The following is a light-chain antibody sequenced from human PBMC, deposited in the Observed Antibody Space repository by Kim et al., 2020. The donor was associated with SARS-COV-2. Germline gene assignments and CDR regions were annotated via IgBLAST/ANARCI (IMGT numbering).Light chain of an antibody. CDR1: SSNIGSNH. J-gene: IGLJ3*02. V-gene: IGLV1-47*01. Sequence: ELTQPPSASETPGQRVTISCSGSSSNIGSNHVYWYQQLPGTAPKLLIYTNNQRPSGVPDRFSGSKSGTSDSLAISGLRSGDEADYYCAVWDDSLGAWVFGGGTQLTVL. CDR3: AVWDDSLGAWV. CDR2: TNN.